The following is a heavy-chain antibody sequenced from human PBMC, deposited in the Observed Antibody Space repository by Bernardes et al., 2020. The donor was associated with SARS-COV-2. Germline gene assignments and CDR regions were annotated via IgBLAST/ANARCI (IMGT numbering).Heavy chain of an antibody. CDR3: TKDVGASGILPYFDY. Sequence: GGSLRLSYAQYSLTRAGPDRKCTRLNSSPACQSLMPTSSYSGNIDYADSVKGRFTISRDNAKNSLYLQMNSLRPEDTALYYCTKDVGASGILPYFDYLCQETAAT. V-gene: IGHV3-9*01. J-gene: IGHJ4*02. D-gene: IGHD3-10*01. CDR1: SLTRAGPD. CDR2: SSYSGNI.